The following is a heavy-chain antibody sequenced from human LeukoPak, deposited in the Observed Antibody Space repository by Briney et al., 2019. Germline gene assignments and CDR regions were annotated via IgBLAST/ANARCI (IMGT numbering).Heavy chain of an antibody. Sequence: GGSLRLSCEASGFTFSIYSISWFRQAPGKGLEWVSSITSRSSHIYYADSVKGRFTIFRDNARNSLYLQMNNLRAEDAAVYFCARVAAGATVTNIYYYYMDVWGKGTTVTV. D-gene: IGHD4-17*01. CDR3: ARVAAGATVTNIYYYYMDV. CDR1: GFTFSIYS. V-gene: IGHV3-21*01. CDR2: ITSRSSHI. J-gene: IGHJ6*03.